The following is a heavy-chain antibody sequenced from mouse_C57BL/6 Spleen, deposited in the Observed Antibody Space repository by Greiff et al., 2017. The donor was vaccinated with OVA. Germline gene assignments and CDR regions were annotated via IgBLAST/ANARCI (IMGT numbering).Heavy chain of an antibody. J-gene: IGHJ4*01. V-gene: IGHV7-3*01. D-gene: IGHD4-1*01. CDR1: GFTFTDYY. Sequence: EVQGVESGGGLVQPGGSLSLSCAASGFTFTDYYMSWVRQPPGKALEWLGFIRNKANGYTTEYSASVKGRFTISRDTSQSILYLQMNALRAEDSATYYCARYLLGPYYAMDYWGQGTSVTVSS. CDR2: IRNKANGYTT. CDR3: ARYLLGPYYAMDY.